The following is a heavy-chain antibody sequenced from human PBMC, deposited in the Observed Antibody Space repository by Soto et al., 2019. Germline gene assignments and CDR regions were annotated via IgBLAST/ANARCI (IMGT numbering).Heavy chain of an antibody. CDR1: GYSFTSYW. CDR2: IDPSDSYT. Sequence: GESLKISCKGSGYSFTSYWISWVRQMPGKGLEWMGRIDPSDSYTNYSPSFQGHVTISADKSISTAYLQWSSLKASDTAMYYCARLGGWGHCSNTRCYTFDYWGQGTPVTVSS. V-gene: IGHV5-10-1*01. D-gene: IGHD2-2*02. CDR3: ARLGGWGHCSNTRCYTFDY. J-gene: IGHJ4*02.